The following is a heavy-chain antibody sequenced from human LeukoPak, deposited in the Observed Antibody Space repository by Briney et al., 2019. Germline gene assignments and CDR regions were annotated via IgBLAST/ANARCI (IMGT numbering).Heavy chain of an antibody. D-gene: IGHD3-10*01. CDR3: ARTSRHYYGSGTNLTPWPAGMDV. V-gene: IGHV4-30-4*02. CDR1: GGSISSGDYY. CDR2: IYYSGST. Sequence: PSETLSLTCTVSGGSISSGDYYWSWIRQPPGKGLEWIGYIYYSGSTYYNPSLKSRVTVSVDTSKSQFFLKLNSATAADTAVYFCARTSRHYYGSGTNLTPWPAGMDVWGQGTTVTVSS. J-gene: IGHJ6*02.